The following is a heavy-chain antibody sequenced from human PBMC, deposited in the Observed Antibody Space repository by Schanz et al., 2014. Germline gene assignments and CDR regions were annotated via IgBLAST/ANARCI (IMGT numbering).Heavy chain of an antibody. D-gene: IGHD3-10*01. Sequence: VKVSFKASGYTFTAYYMHWVRQAPGQGLQWMGCIKPNSGVTNYAQNFQGWVTMTRDTSISTAYMELSRMRSEDTAVYYCARDRKTVTMDHDYHRMDVW. V-gene: IGHV1-2*04. CDR1: GYTFTAYY. CDR3: ARDRKTVTMDHDYHRMDV. CDR2: IKPNSGVT. J-gene: IGHJ6*01.